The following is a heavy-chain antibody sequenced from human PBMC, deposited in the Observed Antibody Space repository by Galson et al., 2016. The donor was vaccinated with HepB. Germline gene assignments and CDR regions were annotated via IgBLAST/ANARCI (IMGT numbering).Heavy chain of an antibody. V-gene: IGHV4-31*03. CDR2: IYYSGST. CDR1: GGSISSHDYY. CDR3: ARGGDYDSSGRFDY. D-gene: IGHD3-22*01. Sequence: LSLTCTVSGGSISSHDYYWNWIRQHPGKGLEWIGYIYYSGSTYYNPSLGGRVTMSVDTSKNQFSLKLSSVTAADTAVYYCARGGDYDSSGRFDYWGQGTLGTVSS. J-gene: IGHJ4*02.